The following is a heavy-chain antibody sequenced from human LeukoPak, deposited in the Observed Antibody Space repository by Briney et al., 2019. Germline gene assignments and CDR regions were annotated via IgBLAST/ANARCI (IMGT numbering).Heavy chain of an antibody. Sequence: SSVKVSCKASGGTFSSYAISWVRQAPGQGLEWMGRIIPIFGTANYAQKFQGRVTITTDESTSTAYMELSSLRSEDTAVYYCARDRSMVVTPSDFDYWGQGTLVTVSS. V-gene: IGHV1-69*05. D-gene: IGHD4-23*01. CDR3: ARDRSMVVTPSDFDY. CDR1: GGTFSSYA. CDR2: IIPIFGTA. J-gene: IGHJ4*02.